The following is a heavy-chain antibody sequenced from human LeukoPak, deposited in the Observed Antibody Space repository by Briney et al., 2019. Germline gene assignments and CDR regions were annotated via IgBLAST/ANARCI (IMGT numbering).Heavy chain of an antibody. V-gene: IGHV1-18*01. D-gene: IGHD1-1*01. CDR1: GYTFTSYG. J-gene: IGHJ4*02. Sequence: GASVKVSCKASGYTFTSYGISWVRQAPGQGLEWMGWISAYNGNTNYAQKLQGRVTMTTDTSTSTAYMELRSLRSDDTAVYYCARDLRLLGTGTTPGYWGQGTLVTVSS. CDR3: ARDLRLLGTGTTPGY. CDR2: ISAYNGNT.